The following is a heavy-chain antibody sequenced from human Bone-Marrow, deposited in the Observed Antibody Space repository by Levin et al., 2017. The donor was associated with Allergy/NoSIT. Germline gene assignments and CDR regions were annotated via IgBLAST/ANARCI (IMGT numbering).Heavy chain of an antibody. CDR1: GGSVSSGSYY. CDR3: ARTLWFSRINWFDP. V-gene: IGHV4-61*01. J-gene: IGHJ5*02. D-gene: IGHD3-10*01. Sequence: SETLSLTCTVSGGSVSSGSYYWSWIRQPPGKGLEWIGYIYYSGSTNYNPSLKSRVTISVDTSKNQFSLKLSSVTAADTAVYYCARTLWFSRINWFDPWGQGTLVTVSS. CDR2: IYYSGST.